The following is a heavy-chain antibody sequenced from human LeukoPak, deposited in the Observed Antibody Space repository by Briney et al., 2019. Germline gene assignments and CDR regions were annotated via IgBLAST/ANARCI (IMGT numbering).Heavy chain of an antibody. CDR1: GFTFSSYS. CDR3: ARRPSSSYPCFDY. J-gene: IGHJ4*02. CDR2: ISSSSSTI. D-gene: IGHD6-6*01. Sequence: GGSLRLSCAASGFTFSSYSMNWVRQAPGKGLEWLSYISSSSSTIYYADSVKGRFTISRDNAKNSLSLQMNSLRAEDTAVYYCARRPSSSYPCFDYWGQGALVTVSS. V-gene: IGHV3-48*01.